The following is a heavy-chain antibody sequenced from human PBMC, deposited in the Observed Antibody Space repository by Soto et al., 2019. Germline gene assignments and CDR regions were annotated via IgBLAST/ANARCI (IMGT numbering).Heavy chain of an antibody. CDR2: ISSNGGNT. J-gene: IGHJ4*02. CDR1: GFSFSHYA. Sequence: EVQLVESGGGLVQPGGSLRLSCSASGFSFSHYAMHWVRQAPGKGLEYVSEISSNGGNTYYADSVKGRFTISRDNSKNTLYPQMSSLRAEDTAVYYCVKVWGGYYLDYWGQGTLVTVSS. V-gene: IGHV3-64D*08. CDR3: VKVWGGYYLDY. D-gene: IGHD7-27*01.